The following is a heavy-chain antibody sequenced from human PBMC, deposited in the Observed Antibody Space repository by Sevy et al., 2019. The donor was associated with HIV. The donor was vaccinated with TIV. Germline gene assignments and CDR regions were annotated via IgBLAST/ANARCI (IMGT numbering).Heavy chain of an antibody. CDR1: GSTFSSYA. CDR2: ISYDGSNK. D-gene: IGHD4-17*01. V-gene: IGHV3-30-3*01. J-gene: IGHJ5*02. Sequence: GGSLRLSCAASGSTFSSYAMHWVRQAPGKGLEWVAVISYDGSNKYYAGSVKGRFTISRDNSKNTLYLQVKSLRTEDTAVYYCARDQHDYAGNLRTGWFDPWGQGTLVTVSS. CDR3: ARDQHDYAGNLRTGWFDP.